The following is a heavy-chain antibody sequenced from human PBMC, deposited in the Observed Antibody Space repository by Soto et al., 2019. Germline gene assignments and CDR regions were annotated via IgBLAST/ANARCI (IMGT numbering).Heavy chain of an antibody. CDR3: ARVPSDQRFHFDH. D-gene: IGHD3-10*01. V-gene: IGHV3-72*01. Sequence: PGGSLRLSCSASGFTFSSYGMSWVRQAPGKGLEWVARTRNKANSHTTEYAASVKGRFIISRDDSKNSLYLQMNSLKTEDTAVYYCARVPSDQRFHFDHWGQGTLVTVSS. J-gene: IGHJ4*02. CDR2: TRNKANSHTT. CDR1: GFTFSSYG.